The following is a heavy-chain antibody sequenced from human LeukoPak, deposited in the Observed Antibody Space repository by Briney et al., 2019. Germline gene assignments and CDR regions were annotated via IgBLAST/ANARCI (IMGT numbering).Heavy chain of an antibody. Sequence: GGSLRLSCAASGFTFSSHAMSWVRQAPGKGLEWVSAISGSGGSTYYADSVKGRFTISRDNSKNTLYLQMNSLRAEDTAVYYCAKSIVSGELAPDYWGQGTLVTVSS. J-gene: IGHJ4*02. CDR1: GFTFSSHA. D-gene: IGHD3-16*01. V-gene: IGHV3-23*01. CDR3: AKSIVSGELAPDY. CDR2: ISGSGGST.